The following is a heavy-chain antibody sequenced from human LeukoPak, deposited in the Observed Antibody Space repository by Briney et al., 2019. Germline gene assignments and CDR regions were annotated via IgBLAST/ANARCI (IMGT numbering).Heavy chain of an antibody. CDR1: GVSISSYD. CDR2: IYSTGST. CDR3: ERHIAGAGTGRFDF. Sequence: SETLSLTCTVSGVSISSYDLSWIRQPAGKGLEWIWGIYSTGSTNYNPSLKSRVTMSVDTSNNQFSLRLRSVTDEETVVYYCERHIAGAGTGRFDFWGQGALVTVSS. J-gene: IGHJ4*02. V-gene: IGHV4-4*07. D-gene: IGHD6-13*01.